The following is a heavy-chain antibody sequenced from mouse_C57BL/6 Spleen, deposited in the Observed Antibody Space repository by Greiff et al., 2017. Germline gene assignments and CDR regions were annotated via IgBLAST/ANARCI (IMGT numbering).Heavy chain of an antibody. Sequence: QVQLQQPGAELVMPGASVKLSCKASGYTFTSYWMHWVKQRPGQGLEWIGEIDPSDSYTNYNQKFTGKSTLTVDKSSSTAYMQLSSLTSEDSAVYYCARFGGYAPYAMDYWGQGTSVTVSS. CDR1: GYTFTSYW. J-gene: IGHJ4*01. D-gene: IGHD2-2*01. CDR3: ARFGGYAPYAMDY. CDR2: IDPSDSYT. V-gene: IGHV1-69*01.